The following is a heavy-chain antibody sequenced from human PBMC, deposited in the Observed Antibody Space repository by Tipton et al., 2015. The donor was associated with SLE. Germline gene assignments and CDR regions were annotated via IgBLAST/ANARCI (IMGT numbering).Heavy chain of an antibody. CDR1: GYTFTSYY. J-gene: IGHJ4*02. Sequence: QSGAEVKKPGASVKVSCKASGYTFTSYYIHWVRQAPGQGLEWMGWINPYIGVTNFAQKFQGRVTMTRDTSISTAYMELSSLRSDDTAFYYCARKHPPDYGGQGTLFPVSS. CDR3: ARKHPPDY. V-gene: IGHV1-2*02. CDR2: INPYIGVT.